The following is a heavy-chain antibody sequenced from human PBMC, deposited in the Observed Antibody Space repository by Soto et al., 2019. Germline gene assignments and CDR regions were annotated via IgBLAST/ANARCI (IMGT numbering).Heavy chain of an antibody. D-gene: IGHD5-12*01. V-gene: IGHV3-74*01. J-gene: IGHJ4*02. CDR2: IKTDGSVT. Sequence: GGSLRLSCAASGFTFSTYWMHWVRQAPGKGLVWVSRIKTDGSVTTYADSVKGRFTISRDNAKNTLYLQMNTLRAEDTAVYYCARALWASHGYRGRGSLVTVSS. CDR1: GFTFSTYW. CDR3: ARALWASHGY.